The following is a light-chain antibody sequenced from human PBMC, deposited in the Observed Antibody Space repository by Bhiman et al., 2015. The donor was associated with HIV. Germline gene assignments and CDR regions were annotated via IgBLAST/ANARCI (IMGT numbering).Light chain of an antibody. Sequence: QSALTQPASVSGSPGQSITISCTGTTSDVGNYRLVSWYQQHPGKAPKLLLFEVSKRPSGVSDRFSGSKSDTTASLTISGLQAEDEADYYCCSYAGSSPDYVFGSGTKVTVL. CDR2: EVS. CDR3: CSYAGSSPDYV. CDR1: TSDVGNYRL. V-gene: IGLV2-23*02. J-gene: IGLJ1*01.